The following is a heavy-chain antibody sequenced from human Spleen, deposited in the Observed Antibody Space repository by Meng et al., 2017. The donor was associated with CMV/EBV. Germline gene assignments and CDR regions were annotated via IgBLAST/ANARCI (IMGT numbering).Heavy chain of an antibody. CDR2: INPNNGDT. J-gene: IGHJ4*02. Sequence: ASVKVSCKASGYTFTSYYMHWVRQAPGQGLEWMGWINPNNGDTKFAQKFQGRVTLTRNTSITTAYLEMNNLRFDDTAIYYCLRDFLNLVDYWGQGTRVTVSS. V-gene: IGHV1-2*02. CDR3: LRDFLNLVDY. CDR1: GYTFTSYY. D-gene: IGHD6-6*01.